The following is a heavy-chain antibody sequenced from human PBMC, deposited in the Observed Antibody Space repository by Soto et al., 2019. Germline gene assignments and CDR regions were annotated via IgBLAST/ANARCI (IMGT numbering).Heavy chain of an antibody. V-gene: IGHV1-18*01. D-gene: IGHD3-10*01. CDR3: ARDVGDESITYNDAFDV. Sequence: QAQLVQSAAEVKKPGASVKVSCKASGYTFSTYEINWLRQAPGQGLEWLGWVSAYRDYTDYAEKFQGRLTMTTDTSPSTAYMELRSLKYDDTAVYYCARDVGDESITYNDAFDVWGQGTMVTVSS. CDR2: VSAYRDYT. CDR1: GYTFSTYE. J-gene: IGHJ3*01.